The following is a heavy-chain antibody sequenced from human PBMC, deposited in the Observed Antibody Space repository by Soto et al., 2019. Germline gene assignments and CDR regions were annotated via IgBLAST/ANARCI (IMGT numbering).Heavy chain of an antibody. J-gene: IGHJ6*02. V-gene: IGHV3-30-3*01. D-gene: IGHD3-3*01. CDR3: ARASTDRFLEWLYYYYGMDV. CDR1: GFTFSSYA. CDR2: ISYDGSNK. Sequence: GGSLRLSCAASGFTFSSYAMHWVRQAPGKGLEWVAVISYDGSNKYYADSVKGRFTISRDNSKNTLYLQMNSLRAEDTAVYYCARASTDRFLEWLYYYYGMDVWGQGTTVTVSS.